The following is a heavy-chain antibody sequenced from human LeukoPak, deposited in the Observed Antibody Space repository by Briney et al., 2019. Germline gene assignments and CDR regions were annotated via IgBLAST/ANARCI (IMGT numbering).Heavy chain of an antibody. V-gene: IGHV2-5*02. CDR3: AHRYDYGGDDY. CDR1: GFSLSTSGVG. Sequence: ESGPTLMKPTQTLTLTCTFSGFSLSTSGVGVGWIRQPPGKALEWLALIYWDDDKRYSPSLRNRLTITKDTSKNQVVLTVTNMDPVDTATYYCAHRYDYGGDDYWGQGTLVTVSS. D-gene: IGHD4-23*01. J-gene: IGHJ4*02. CDR2: IYWDDDK.